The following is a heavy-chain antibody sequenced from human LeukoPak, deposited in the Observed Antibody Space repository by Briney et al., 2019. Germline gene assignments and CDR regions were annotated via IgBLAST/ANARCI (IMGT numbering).Heavy chain of an antibody. J-gene: IGHJ4*02. CDR2: IYWDEDK. CDR1: GFSLSTSGVG. D-gene: IGHD3-22*01. V-gene: IGHV2-5*02. CDR3: AHKPYYYDSSGYYYVVFDY. Sequence: GPTLVKPTQTLTLTCTLSGFSLSTSGVGVGWIRQPPGKALEWLALIYWDEDKRYSPSLKSRLTITKDTSKNQVVLTMTNMDPVDTATYYCAHKPYYYDSSGYYYVVFDYWGQGTLVTVSS.